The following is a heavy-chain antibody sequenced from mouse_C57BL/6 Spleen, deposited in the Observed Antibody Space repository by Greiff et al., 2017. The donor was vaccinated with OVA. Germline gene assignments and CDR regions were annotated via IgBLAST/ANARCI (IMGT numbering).Heavy chain of an antibody. CDR1: GFTFSDYY. CDR2: INYDGSST. CDR3: ARVIPLWEGAMDY. D-gene: IGHD1-1*02. Sequence: VQLVESEGGLVQPGSSMKLSCTASGFTFSDYYMAWVRQVPEKGLEWVANINYDGSSTYYLDSLKSRFIISRDNAKNILYLQMSSLKSEDTATYYCARVIPLWEGAMDYWGQGTSVTVSS. V-gene: IGHV5-16*01. J-gene: IGHJ4*01.